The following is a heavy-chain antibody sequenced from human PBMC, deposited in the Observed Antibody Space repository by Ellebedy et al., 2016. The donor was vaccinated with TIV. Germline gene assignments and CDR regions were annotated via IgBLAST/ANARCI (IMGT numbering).Heavy chain of an antibody. CDR2: IYYSGST. V-gene: IGHV4-59*08. D-gene: IGHD2-21*02. CDR1: GGSISSYY. Sequence: MPSETLSLTCTVSGGSISSYYWSWIRQPPGKGLEWIAYIYYSGSTNYNPSLMSRVTISVGTSKNQFSLKLSSVTAADTAVYYCARGWGISVTALDYWGQGTLVTVSS. J-gene: IGHJ4*02. CDR3: ARGWGISVTALDY.